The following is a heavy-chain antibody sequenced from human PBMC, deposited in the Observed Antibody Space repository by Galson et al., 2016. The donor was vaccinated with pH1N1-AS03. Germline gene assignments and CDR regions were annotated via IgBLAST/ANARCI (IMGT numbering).Heavy chain of an antibody. CDR1: GFTFSDYY. CDR2: ITSSGGSGPTI. CDR3: ARGWYDIWTGYLVDPFDC. V-gene: IGHV3-11*01. D-gene: IGHD3-9*01. J-gene: IGHJ4*02. Sequence: SLRLSCAASGFTFSDYYMSWIRQAPGKGLEWISCITSSGGSGPTIYYADSVKGRFTIPRDHAKNALYLRMHSLRADDTAVDYCARGWYDIWTGYLVDPFDCWGQGALVTVSS.